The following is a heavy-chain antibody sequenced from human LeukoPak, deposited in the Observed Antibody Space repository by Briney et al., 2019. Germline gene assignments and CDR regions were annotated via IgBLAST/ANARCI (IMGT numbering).Heavy chain of an antibody. CDR2: ISTSSTII. Sequence: GGSLRLSCAASGFIFSSSSMNWVRQAPGKGLEWVSYISTSSTIIYYADSVKGRFTISRDNAKNPLYLQMNSLRAEDTAVYYCAKGSYYCSSSSCPQYYYYMDVWGKGTTVTVSS. J-gene: IGHJ6*03. CDR3: AKGSYYCSSSSCPQYYYYMDV. V-gene: IGHV3-48*01. D-gene: IGHD2-2*01. CDR1: GFIFSSSS.